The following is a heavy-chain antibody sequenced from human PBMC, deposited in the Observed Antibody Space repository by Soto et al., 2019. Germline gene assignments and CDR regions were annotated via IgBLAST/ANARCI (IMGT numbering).Heavy chain of an antibody. CDR1: GFTFSSFV. D-gene: IGHD2-15*01. Sequence: GGSLRLSCAASGFTFSSFVMHWVRQAPGKGLEWVAALSYDGTYKNYADSVKGRFTISRDNSKNTLYLQMNSLRAEDTAVYYCARTGLLHGMDAWGQGTTVTVS. CDR2: LSYDGTYK. CDR3: ARTGLLHGMDA. V-gene: IGHV3-30*04. J-gene: IGHJ6*02.